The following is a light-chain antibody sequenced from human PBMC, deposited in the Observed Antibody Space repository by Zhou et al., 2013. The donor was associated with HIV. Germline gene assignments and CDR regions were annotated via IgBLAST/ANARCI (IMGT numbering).Light chain of an antibody. J-gene: IGKJ4*01. CDR1: QSVSSN. Sequence: EIVMTQSPATLSVSPGERVTLSCRASQSVSSNLAWYQQRPGQAPRLLMYGASTRATGIPARFSGSGSGTEFALTISNMQSEDFAVYYCQQYNNWPPLTFGGGTKVEIK. CDR2: GAS. V-gene: IGKV3-15*01. CDR3: QQYNNWPPLT.